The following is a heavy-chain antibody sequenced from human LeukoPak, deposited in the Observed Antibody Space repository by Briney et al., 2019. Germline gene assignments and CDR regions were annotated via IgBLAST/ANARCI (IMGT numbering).Heavy chain of an antibody. V-gene: IGHV3-23*01. D-gene: IGHD4-11*01. CDR3: AKDLYSNYGSADY. CDR2: INGGGVNT. J-gene: IGHJ4*02. Sequence: GGSLRLSCAASGFTFSSYAMSWVRQAPGKGLEWVSTINGGGVNTHYADSVGGRFTISRDNSKKTLFLQMNSLRDEDTAVYYCAKDLYSNYGSADYWGQGNLVTVSS. CDR1: GFTFSSYA.